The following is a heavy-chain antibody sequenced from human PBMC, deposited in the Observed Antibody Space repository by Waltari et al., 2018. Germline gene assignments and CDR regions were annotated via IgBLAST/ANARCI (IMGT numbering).Heavy chain of an antibody. Sequence: QVRIDQWGTGLLKPSETLSLSCAVYGGPFHDFFCALVRPAPGKGLAWFGEINQSGKTYYNPSLKSRVTLSVDPSKSQFSLSLRSVTAADTAVYYCARRNYCSSVTCYFDATSYYYYYMDVWGKGTALIVSS. D-gene: IGHD2-2*01. J-gene: IGHJ6*03. CDR1: GGPFHDFF. CDR2: INQSGKT. CDR3: ARRNYCSSVTCYFDATSYYYYYMDV. V-gene: IGHV4-34*01.